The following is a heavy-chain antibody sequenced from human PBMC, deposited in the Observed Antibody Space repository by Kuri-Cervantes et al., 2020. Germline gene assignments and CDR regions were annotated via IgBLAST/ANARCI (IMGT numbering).Heavy chain of an antibody. V-gene: IGHV1-69*05. CDR2: IIPIFGTT. Sequence: SVKVSCKASGGTFSSYAISWVRQAPGQGLEWMGGIIPIFGTTNYAQKLQDRVTITTDESTNTAYMELRSLRSGDTAVYYCAREPIAAAGHAFDIWGQGTMVTVSS. CDR1: GGTFSSYA. J-gene: IGHJ3*02. CDR3: AREPIAAAGHAFDI. D-gene: IGHD6-13*01.